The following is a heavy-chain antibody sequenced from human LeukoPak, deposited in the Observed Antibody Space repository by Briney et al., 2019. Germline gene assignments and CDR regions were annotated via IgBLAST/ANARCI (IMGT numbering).Heavy chain of an antibody. D-gene: IGHD6-19*01. CDR3: ARNSPYSSGWFDY. CDR1: GFTFSSYG. CDR2: ISSDRSNT. Sequence: PGRSLRLSCAASGFTFSSYGMHWVRQAPGKGLDWVAVISSDRSNTHYADSVKGRFTISRDNAKNTMYLQMNSLRAEDTAVYYCARNSPYSSGWFDYWGQGTLVTVSS. V-gene: IGHV3-30*03. J-gene: IGHJ4*02.